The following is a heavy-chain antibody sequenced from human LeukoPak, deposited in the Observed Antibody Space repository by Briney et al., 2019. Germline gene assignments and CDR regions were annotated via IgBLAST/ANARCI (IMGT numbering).Heavy chain of an antibody. Sequence: PGGSLRLSCGASGFTVSNNYMTWVRQAPGKGLEWVSLIFSAGNTYYTDSVKGRFTISRDSSKNTLYLQMNSLEVDDTAVYYCARCGSNGYYFGSWGQGTLVTVSS. CDR1: GFTVSNNY. D-gene: IGHD1-26*01. J-gene: IGHJ4*02. CDR2: IFSAGNT. CDR3: ARCGSNGYYFGS. V-gene: IGHV3-66*01.